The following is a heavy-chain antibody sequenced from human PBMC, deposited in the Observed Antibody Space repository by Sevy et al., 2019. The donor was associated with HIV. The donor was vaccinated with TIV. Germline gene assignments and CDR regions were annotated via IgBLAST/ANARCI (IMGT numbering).Heavy chain of an antibody. V-gene: IGHV4-59*01. CDR1: GGSISSYY. J-gene: IGHJ6*02. D-gene: IGHD3-3*01. CDR2: IYYSGST. Sequence: SETLSLTCTVSGGSISSYYWSWTRQPPGKGLEWIGYIYYSGSTNYNPSLKSRVTISVDTSKNQFSLKLSSVTAADTAVYYCARGVVIRSYYYYGMDVWGQGTTVTVSS. CDR3: ARGVVIRSYYYYGMDV.